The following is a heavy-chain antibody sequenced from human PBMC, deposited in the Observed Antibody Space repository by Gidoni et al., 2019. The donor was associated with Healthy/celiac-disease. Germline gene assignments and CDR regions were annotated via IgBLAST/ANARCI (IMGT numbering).Heavy chain of an antibody. CDR3: ARDQWFGDSSVGWGYGMDV. Sequence: EVQLVESGGGLVQPGGSLRLSCAASGFTFSSYWMSWVRQAPGKGLEWVANKKQDGSEKYYVDSVKGRFTISRDNAKSSLYLQMNSLRAEDTAVYYCARDQWFGDSSVGWGYGMDVWGQGTTVTVSS. CDR2: KKQDGSEK. D-gene: IGHD3-10*01. J-gene: IGHJ6*02. CDR1: GFTFSSYW. V-gene: IGHV3-7*03.